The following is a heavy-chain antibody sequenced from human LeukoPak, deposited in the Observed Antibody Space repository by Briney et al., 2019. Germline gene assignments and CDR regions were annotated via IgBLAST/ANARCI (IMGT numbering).Heavy chain of an antibody. Sequence: ESGPTLVNPTQTPTLTCTFSGFSLSTSGVGVGWIRQPPGKALEWLALIYWNDDKRYSPSLKSRLTITKDTSKNQVVLTMTNMDPVDTATYYCAHNRDYYALWRYWGQGTLVTVSS. J-gene: IGHJ4*02. V-gene: IGHV2-5*01. D-gene: IGHD3-3*01. CDR3: AHNRDYYALWRY. CDR1: GFSLSTSGVG. CDR2: IYWNDDK.